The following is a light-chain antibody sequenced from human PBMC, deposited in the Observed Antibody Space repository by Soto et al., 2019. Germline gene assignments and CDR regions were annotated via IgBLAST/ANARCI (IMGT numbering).Light chain of an antibody. CDR2: GAS. CDR3: QQYGSSPQT. V-gene: IGKV3-20*01. J-gene: IGKJ1*01. CDR1: QSVDSY. Sequence: EIVLTQSPATLSLSPGERATLSCRASQSVDSYLVWYQQKPGQAPRLLIFGASSRATGIPDRFSGSGSGTDFTLTISRLEPEDFAVYYCQQYGSSPQTFGQGTKV.